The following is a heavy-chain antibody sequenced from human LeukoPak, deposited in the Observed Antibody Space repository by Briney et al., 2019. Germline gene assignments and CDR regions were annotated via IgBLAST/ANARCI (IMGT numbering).Heavy chain of an antibody. CDR1: GFTFSSYW. CDR2: INQDQNEI. CDR3: ARRAGAYSHPYDY. D-gene: IGHD4/OR15-4a*01. J-gene: IGHJ4*02. Sequence: GESLRLSCAASGFTFSSYWMTWVRQAPGKGLEWVASINQDQNEIHYVDSVRGRFTISRDNSKNTLYLQMNSLRAEDTAVYYCARRAGAYSHPYDYWGQGTLVTVSS. V-gene: IGHV3-7*03.